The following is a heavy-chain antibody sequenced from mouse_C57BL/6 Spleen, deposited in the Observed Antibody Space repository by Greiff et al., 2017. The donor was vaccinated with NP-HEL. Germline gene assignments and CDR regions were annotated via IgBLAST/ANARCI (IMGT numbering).Heavy chain of an antibody. V-gene: IGHV1-58*01. CDR1: GYTFPSYG. CDR3: ARSDGNYRKDYAMDY. CDR2: IYIGNGYT. D-gene: IGHD2-1*01. Sequence: VQLQQSGAELVRPGSSVKMSCKTSGYTFPSYGINWVKQRPGQGLEWIGYIYIGNGYTEYNEKFKGKATMTSDTSSSTAYMQLSSLTSEDSAIYFCARSDGNYRKDYAMDYWGQGTSVTVSS. J-gene: IGHJ4*01.